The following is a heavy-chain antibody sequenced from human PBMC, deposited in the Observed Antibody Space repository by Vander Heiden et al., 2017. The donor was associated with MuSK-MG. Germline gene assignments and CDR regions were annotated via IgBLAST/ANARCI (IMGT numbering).Heavy chain of an antibody. D-gene: IGHD3-3*01. Sequence: EVQLVQSGAEVKKPGESLKISCKGSGYRFTPYWHGWVRQMPGKGLEWMGIIFPGDSDATYGPSFQGQVTISADKSLSTADLQWSSLKPSETAMYYCARHPRWRETVEYYFDYWGQGTLVTVSS. V-gene: IGHV5-51*01. J-gene: IGHJ4*02. CDR1: GYRFTPYW. CDR2: IFPGDSDA. CDR3: ARHPRWRETVEYYFDY.